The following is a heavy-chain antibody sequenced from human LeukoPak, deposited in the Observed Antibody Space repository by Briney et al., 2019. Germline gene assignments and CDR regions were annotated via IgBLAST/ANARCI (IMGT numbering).Heavy chain of an antibody. CDR1: GFTVSSNY. J-gene: IGHJ5*02. CDR2: IYSGGST. Sequence: GGSLRLSCAASGFTVSSNYMSWVRQAPGKGLEWVSVIYSGGSTYYADSVKGRFTISRDNAKNSLYLQMNSLRAEDTAVYYCARAGSSWYNPWGQGTLVTVSS. V-gene: IGHV3-66*01. CDR3: ARAGSSWYNP. D-gene: IGHD6-13*01.